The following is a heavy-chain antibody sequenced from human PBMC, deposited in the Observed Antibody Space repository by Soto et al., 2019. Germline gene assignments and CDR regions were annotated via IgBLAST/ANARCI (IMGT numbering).Heavy chain of an antibody. CDR2: ISGSGGST. J-gene: IGHJ1*01. D-gene: IGHD3-22*01. CDR1: GFTFSSYA. V-gene: IGHV3-23*01. Sequence: EVQLLESGGGLVQPGGSLRLSCAASGFTFSSYAMSWVRQAPGKGLEWVSAISGSGGSTYYADSVKGRFTISRDNSKNTLYLQMNSLRAEDTAVYYCAAGATYVTMIVVEYFQHWGQGTLVTVSS. CDR3: AAGATYVTMIVVEYFQH.